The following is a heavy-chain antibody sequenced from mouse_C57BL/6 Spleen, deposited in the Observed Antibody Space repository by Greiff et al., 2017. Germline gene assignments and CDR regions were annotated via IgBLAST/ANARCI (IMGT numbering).Heavy chain of an antibody. CDR1: GYTFTSYW. Sequence: QVQLKQPGAELVKPGASVKVSCKASGYTFTSYWMHWVKQRPGQGLEWIGRIHPSDSDTNYNQKFKGKATLTVDKSSSTAYMQLSSLTSEDSAVDYCATYGSSLYAMDYWGQGTSVTVSS. CDR2: IHPSDSDT. J-gene: IGHJ4*01. V-gene: IGHV1-74*01. CDR3: ATYGSSLYAMDY. D-gene: IGHD1-1*01.